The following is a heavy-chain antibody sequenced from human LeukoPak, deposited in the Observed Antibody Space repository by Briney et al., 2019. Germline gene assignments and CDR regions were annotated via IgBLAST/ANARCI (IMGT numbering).Heavy chain of an antibody. Sequence: PGRSLRLSCAASGFTFDDYAMHWVRQAPGKGLEWVSGISWNSGSIGYADSVKGRFTISRDNAKNSLYLQMNSLRAEDTAVYYCVRDPSAYCGGDCPDYWGQGTLVTVSS. CDR3: VRDPSAYCGGDCPDY. CDR2: ISWNSGSI. CDR1: GFTFDDYA. V-gene: IGHV3-9*01. D-gene: IGHD2-21*02. J-gene: IGHJ4*02.